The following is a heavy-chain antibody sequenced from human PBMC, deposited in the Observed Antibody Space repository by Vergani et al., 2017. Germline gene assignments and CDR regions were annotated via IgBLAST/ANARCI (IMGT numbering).Heavy chain of an antibody. CDR3: ARAGYYDSSGYSYFDY. CDR1: GSSISSYY. CDR2: IYYSGST. V-gene: IGHV4-59*01. Sequence: QVQLQESGPGLVKPSETLSLTCTVSGSSISSYYWSWIRQPPGKGLEWIGYIYYSGSTNYNPSLKSRVTISVDTSKNQFSLKLSSVTAADTAVYYCARAGYYDSSGYSYFDYWGQGTLVTVSS. J-gene: IGHJ4*02. D-gene: IGHD3-22*01.